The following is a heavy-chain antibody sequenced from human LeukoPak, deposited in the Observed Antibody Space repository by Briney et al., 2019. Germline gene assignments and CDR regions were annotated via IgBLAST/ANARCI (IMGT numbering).Heavy chain of an antibody. CDR1: GFTFSSYC. Sequence: QAGGSLRLSCAASGFTFSSYCMHWVRQTPGMGLVWLSRINSDGSSTNYADSVKGRFTISRDNANSTLFLQMTSLTADDTAVYYCARESPSCSRCFQHWGQGALVSVSS. CDR3: ARESPSCSRCFQH. J-gene: IGHJ1*01. D-gene: IGHD2-2*01. V-gene: IGHV3-74*01. CDR2: INSDGSST.